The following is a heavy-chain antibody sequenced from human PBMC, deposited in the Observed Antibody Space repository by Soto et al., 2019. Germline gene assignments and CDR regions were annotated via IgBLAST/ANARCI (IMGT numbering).Heavy chain of an antibody. J-gene: IGHJ5*02. D-gene: IGHD2-2*01. Sequence: AAVKVSCKASGYTFTSYGITWVRQAPGQGLEWMGWISVYNGNTDYAQKFQGRVTMTTDTSTSTAYMELRRLRSDDTAVYYCARASIVPAANWFDPWGQGTPVTVSS. CDR2: ISVYNGNT. V-gene: IGHV1-18*01. CDR3: ARASIVPAANWFDP. CDR1: GYTFTSYG.